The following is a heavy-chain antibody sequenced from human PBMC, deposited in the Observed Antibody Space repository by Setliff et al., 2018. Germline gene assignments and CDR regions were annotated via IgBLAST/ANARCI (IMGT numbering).Heavy chain of an antibody. CDR3: ARDAPYTNTWRYFDH. J-gene: IGHJ4*02. CDR1: GYTFTNFG. CDR2: NSA. D-gene: IGHD6-13*01. Sequence: ASVKVSCKTSGYTFTNFGINWVRQAPGQGLEWMGWNSAYAQKFQGRVTMTTDTPTSTAYMELRSLRSDDTAMYYCARDAPYTNTWRYFDHWGQGTLVTVSS. V-gene: IGHV1-18*01.